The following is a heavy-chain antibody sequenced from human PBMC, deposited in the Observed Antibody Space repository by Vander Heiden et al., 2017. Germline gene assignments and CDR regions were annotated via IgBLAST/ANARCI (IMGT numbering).Heavy chain of an antibody. CDR3: ARDGGGGVQIRETALYYYYGMDV. D-gene: IGHD3-16*01. J-gene: IGHJ6*02. CDR1: GYTFTGSF. Sequence: QVQLVQSGAAVKKPGASVKVSCTASGYTFTGSFMHWVRQAPGQGLEGMGWINLNRGGTNYAQKFQGRVTMTRDTSISTAYMELSRLGSDDTAVYYCARDGGGGVQIRETALYYYYGMDVWGQGTTVTV. V-gene: IGHV1-2*02. CDR2: INLNRGGT.